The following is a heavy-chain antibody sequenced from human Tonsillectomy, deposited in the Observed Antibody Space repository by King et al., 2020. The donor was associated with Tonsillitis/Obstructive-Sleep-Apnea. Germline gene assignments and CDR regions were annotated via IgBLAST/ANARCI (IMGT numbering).Heavy chain of an antibody. CDR3: ARVGAYYDSSAYYVS. J-gene: IGHJ5*02. V-gene: IGHV1-2*02. D-gene: IGHD3-22*01. Sequence: QLVQSGAEVKKPGASVKVSCKASGYTFTDYYMHWVRQAPGQGLEWMGWINPNSGGTNYAQKFQGRVTMTRDTSISTVYMELSRLRYDDTAVYYCARVGAYYDSSAYYVSWGQGTLVTVSS. CDR1: GYTFTDYY. CDR2: INPNSGGT.